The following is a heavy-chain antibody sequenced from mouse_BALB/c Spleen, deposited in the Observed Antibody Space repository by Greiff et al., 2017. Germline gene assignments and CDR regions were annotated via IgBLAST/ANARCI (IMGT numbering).Heavy chain of an antibody. CDR3: ARWGGYYYAMDY. Sequence: EVQLQESGPELVKPGASVKISCKASGYSFTGYYMHWVKQSHVKSLEWIGRINPYNGATSYNQNFKDKASLTVDKSSSTAYMELHSLTSEDSAVYYCARWGGYYYAMDYWGQGTSVTVSS. CDR2: INPYNGAT. V-gene: IGHV1-31*01. J-gene: IGHJ4*01. CDR1: GYSFTGYY.